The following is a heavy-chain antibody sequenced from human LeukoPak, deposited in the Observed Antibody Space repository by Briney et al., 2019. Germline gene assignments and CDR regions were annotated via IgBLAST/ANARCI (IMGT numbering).Heavy chain of an antibody. CDR3: AKVSVSGGHFDY. D-gene: IGHD2-15*01. J-gene: IGHJ4*02. CDR1: GFTFSSYG. Sequence: PGGSLRLSCAASGFTFSSYGMHWVRQAPGKGLGWVAVISYDGSNKYYADSVKGRFTISRDNSKNTLYLQMNSLRAEDTAVYYCAKVSVSGGHFDYWGQGTLVTVSS. CDR2: ISYDGSNK. V-gene: IGHV3-30*18.